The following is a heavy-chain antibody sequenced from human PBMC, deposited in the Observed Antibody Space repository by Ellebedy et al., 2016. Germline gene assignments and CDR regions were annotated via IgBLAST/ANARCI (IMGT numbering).Heavy chain of an antibody. J-gene: IGHJ6*02. Sequence: ASVKVSCKASGYTFIGYYIHWVRQAPGQGLEWMGWIDPNSGDIRSAQKFQGRVTMTRDTSFNTAYMELRRLTSDDTAVIYCARQRPASGDSYSGMDVWGRGTTVTVSS. CDR2: IDPNSGDI. CDR1: GYTFIGYY. D-gene: IGHD1-26*01. V-gene: IGHV1-2*02. CDR3: ARQRPASGDSYSGMDV.